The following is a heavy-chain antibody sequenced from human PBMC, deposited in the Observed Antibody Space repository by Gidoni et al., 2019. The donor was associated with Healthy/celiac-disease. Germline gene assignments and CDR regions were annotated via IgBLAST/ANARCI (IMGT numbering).Heavy chain of an antibody. CDR2: IYYSGST. Sequence: QVQLQESGPGLVKPSETLSLTCTVSGGSISSHYWSWIRQPPGKGLEWIGYIYYSGSTNYNPSLKSRVTISVDTSKNQFSLKLSSVTAADTAVYYCARDLASGSYLGAFDIWGQGTMVTVSS. D-gene: IGHD1-26*01. V-gene: IGHV4-59*11. J-gene: IGHJ3*02. CDR1: GGSISSHY. CDR3: ARDLASGSYLGAFDI.